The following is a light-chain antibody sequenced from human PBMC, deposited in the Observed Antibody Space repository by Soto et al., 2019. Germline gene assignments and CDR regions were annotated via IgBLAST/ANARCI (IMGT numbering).Light chain of an antibody. J-gene: IGLJ2*01. CDR2: GNN. CDR1: SSNIGAGYD. V-gene: IGLV1-40*01. CDR3: QSYDTSLSGVV. Sequence: QSVLTQAPSVSGAPGQRVTISCTGSSSNIGAGYDVHWYQQLPGTAPKLLIYGNNKRPSGVPDRFSGSKSGTSASLAITGLQAEDEADYYCQSYDTSLSGVVFGGGTKLTVL.